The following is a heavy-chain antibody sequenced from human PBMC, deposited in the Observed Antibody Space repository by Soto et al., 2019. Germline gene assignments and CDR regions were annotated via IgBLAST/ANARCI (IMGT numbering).Heavy chain of an antibody. CDR3: ARAYTYGFTLDY. V-gene: IGHV4-59*01. CDR1: GGSISSYY. J-gene: IGHJ4*02. Sequence: SETLSLTCTVSGGSISSYYWSWIRQPPGKGLEWIGYIYYSGSTNYNPSLKSRVTISVDTSKNHFSLKLNSVTAADTAVYYCARAYTYGFTLDYWGQGTLVTVSS. CDR2: IYYSGST. D-gene: IGHD5-18*01.